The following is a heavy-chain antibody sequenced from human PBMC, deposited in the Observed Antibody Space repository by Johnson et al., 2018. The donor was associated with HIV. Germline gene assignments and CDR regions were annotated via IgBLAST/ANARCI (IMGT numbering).Heavy chain of an antibody. CDR3: AKDPGRQWLVMCAFDI. Sequence: VQLVESGGGLVQPGGSLRLSCAASGFTFSSYAMSWVRQAPGNGLAWVSAISGSGGSTYYADSVKVRFTISRDNYKNTLYLQMNSLRAEDTDVYYCAKDPGRQWLVMCAFDIWGQGTMVTVSS. D-gene: IGHD6-19*01. CDR1: GFTFSSYA. J-gene: IGHJ3*02. CDR2: ISGSGGST. V-gene: IGHV3-23*04.